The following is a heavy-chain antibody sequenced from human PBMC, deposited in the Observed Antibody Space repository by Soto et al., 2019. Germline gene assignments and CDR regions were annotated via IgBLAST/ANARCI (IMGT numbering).Heavy chain of an antibody. D-gene: IGHD2-15*01. J-gene: IGHJ4*02. CDR2: ISGSGGST. CDR3: AKGGLGYCSGGSCYSGHTPRDFDY. V-gene: IGHV3-23*01. CDR1: GFSFSNSG. Sequence: GGSLRLSCAASGFSFSNSGMHWVRQAPGKGLEWVSAISGSGGSTYYADSVKGRFTISRDNSKNTLYLQMNSLRAEDTAVYYCAKGGLGYCSGGSCYSGHTPRDFDYWGQGTLVTVSS.